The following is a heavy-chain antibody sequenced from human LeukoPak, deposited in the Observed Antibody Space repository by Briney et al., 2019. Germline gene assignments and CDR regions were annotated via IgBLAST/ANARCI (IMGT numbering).Heavy chain of an antibody. CDR1: GDSITSYY. J-gene: IGHJ5*02. V-gene: IGHV4-59*12. Sequence: PSETLSLTCSVSGDSITSYYWSWIRQPPGRGLEWIGYVFHSGVTNYNPSLKSRVTLSLDTSKNQFSLKLKSVTAADTAVYFCATRADWFDPWGQGTLVTASS. CDR2: VFHSGVT. CDR3: ATRADWFDP.